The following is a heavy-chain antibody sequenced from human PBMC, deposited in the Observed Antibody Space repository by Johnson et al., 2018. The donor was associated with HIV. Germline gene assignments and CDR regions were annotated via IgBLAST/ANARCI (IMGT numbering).Heavy chain of an antibody. CDR2: ISYDGTKK. V-gene: IGHV3-30*04. CDR3: ARGAVSGYVSVDAFHI. Sequence: QVQLVESGGGVVRPGRSLRLSCAASGFTFSNYPMHWVRQAPGKGLEWVAVISYDGTKKNYADSVKGRFTISRDNSKNTLCLQMNSLTPEDTAVYYCARGAVSGYVSVDAFHIWGQGTMVTVSS. J-gene: IGHJ3*02. D-gene: IGHD5-12*01. CDR1: GFTFSNYP.